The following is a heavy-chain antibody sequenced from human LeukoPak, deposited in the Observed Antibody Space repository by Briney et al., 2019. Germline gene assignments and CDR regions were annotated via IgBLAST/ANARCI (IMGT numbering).Heavy chain of an antibody. CDR3: ARGSSGYYYG. CDR1: GGSITSYY. CDR2: TYSSGST. J-gene: IGHJ4*02. V-gene: IGHV4-4*07. D-gene: IGHD3-22*01. Sequence: SETLSLTCTVPGGSITSYYWSWIRQPAGKGLEWIGRTYSSGSTNYNSSLKSRVTMSLDTSKNQVSLKLTSVTAADTAVYYCARGSSGYYYGWGQGTLVTVSS.